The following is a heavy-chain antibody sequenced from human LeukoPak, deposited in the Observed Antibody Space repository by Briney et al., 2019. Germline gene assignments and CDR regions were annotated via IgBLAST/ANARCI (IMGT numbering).Heavy chain of an antibody. CDR2: INHSGST. J-gene: IGHJ4*02. V-gene: IGHV4-4*02. CDR1: GGSISSSNW. CDR3: ARHSPLGIVVVPAAHYFDY. Sequence: SETLSLTCAVSGGSISSSNWWSWVRQPPGKGLEWIGEINHSGSTNYNPSLKSRVTISVDTSKNQFSLKLSSVTAADTAVYYCARHSPLGIVVVPAAHYFDYWGQGTLVTVSS. D-gene: IGHD2-2*01.